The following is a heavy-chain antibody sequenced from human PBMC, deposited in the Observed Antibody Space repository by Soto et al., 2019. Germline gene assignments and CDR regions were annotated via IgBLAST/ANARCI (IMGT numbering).Heavy chain of an antibody. CDR1: GGSVSSGYYY. CDR3: ARYTYGLDY. D-gene: IGHD5-18*01. CDR2: IYHTGST. Sequence: QVQLQESGPGLVKPSETLSLTCTVSGGSVSSGYYYWSWIRQPPKKGLEWIGYIYHTGSTNYNPXXXXXVTXSADTSKNPFSLKLSSMTAADTAVYYCARYTYGLDYWGQGTLVTVSS. V-gene: IGHV4-61*01. J-gene: IGHJ4*02.